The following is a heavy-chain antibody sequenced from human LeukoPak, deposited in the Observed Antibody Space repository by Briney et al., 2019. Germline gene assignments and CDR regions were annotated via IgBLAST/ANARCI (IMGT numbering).Heavy chain of an antibody. Sequence: QAGGSLRLSCAASGFAFSSYAMHWVRQAPGKGLEWVALISYDGTNKYYADSVKGRFTISRDNSKNTLYLQMNSLRAEDTAVYYCARGHLLVDYWGQGTLVTVS. CDR3: ARGHLLVDY. CDR1: GFAFSSYA. CDR2: ISYDGTNK. V-gene: IGHV3-30*04. J-gene: IGHJ4*02.